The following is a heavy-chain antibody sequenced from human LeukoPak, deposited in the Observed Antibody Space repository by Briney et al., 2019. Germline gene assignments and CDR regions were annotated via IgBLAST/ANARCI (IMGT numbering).Heavy chain of an antibody. CDR2: IYSGGST. J-gene: IGHJ5*02. Sequence: GGSLRLSCAASGFTVSSNYMSWVRQAPGKGLEWVSVIYSGGSTYHADSVKGRFTISRDNSKNTLYLQMNSLRAEDTAVYYCARGPARGGYCSSTSCYGHWFDPWGQGTPVTVSS. CDR3: ARGPARGGYCSSTSCYGHWFDP. V-gene: IGHV3-66*02. D-gene: IGHD2-2*01. CDR1: GFTVSSNY.